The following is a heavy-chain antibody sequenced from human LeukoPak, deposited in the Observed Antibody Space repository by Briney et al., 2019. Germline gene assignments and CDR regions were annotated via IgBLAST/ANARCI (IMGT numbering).Heavy chain of an antibody. CDR1: GFTFSSYW. CDR2: ISSSSSYI. J-gene: IGHJ4*02. V-gene: IGHV3-21*01. CDR3: ARGYCSSTSCSELGHY. D-gene: IGHD2-2*01. Sequence: GGSLRLSCAASGFTFSSYWMHWVRQAPGKGLEWVSSISSSSSYIYYADSVKGRFTISRDNAKNSLYLQMNGLRAEDTAVYYCARGYCSSTSCSELGHYWGQGTLVTVSS.